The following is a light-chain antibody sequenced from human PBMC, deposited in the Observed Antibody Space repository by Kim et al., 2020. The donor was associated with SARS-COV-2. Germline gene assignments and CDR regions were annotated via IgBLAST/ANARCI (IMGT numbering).Light chain of an antibody. Sequence: SYELTQPSSVSASPGQTARITCSGDVLAKKYARWFQQKPGQAPVLVIYKDSERPSGIPERFSGSSSGTTVTLTISGAQVEDEADYYCYSAADNNRVFGGGTQLTVL. CDR1: VLAKKY. CDR2: KDS. J-gene: IGLJ3*02. CDR3: YSAADNNRV. V-gene: IGLV3-27*01.